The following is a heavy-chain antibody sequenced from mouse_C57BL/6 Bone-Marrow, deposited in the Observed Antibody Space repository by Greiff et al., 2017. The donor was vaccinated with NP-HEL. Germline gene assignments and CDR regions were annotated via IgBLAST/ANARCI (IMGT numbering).Heavy chain of an antibody. Sequence: QVQLQQSGAELARPGASVKLSCKASGYTFTSYGISWVKQRTGQGLEWIGEIYPRSGNTYYNEKFKGKATLTADKSSSTAYMELRSLTSEDSAVYFCARWYGPLLAYWGQGTLVTVSA. CDR1: GYTFTSYG. J-gene: IGHJ3*01. V-gene: IGHV1-81*01. D-gene: IGHD1-2*01. CDR3: ARWYGPLLAY. CDR2: IYPRSGNT.